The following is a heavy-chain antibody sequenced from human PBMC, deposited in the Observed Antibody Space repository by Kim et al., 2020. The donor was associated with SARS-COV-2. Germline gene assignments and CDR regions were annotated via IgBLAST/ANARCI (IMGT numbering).Heavy chain of an antibody. CDR1: GYTFTSSA. D-gene: IGHD4-17*01. Sequence: ASVKVSCKASGYTFTSSAIHWVRQAPGQSLEWMGWINAVNGNTKYSQKFQGRVTISRDTSASTAYMDLSSLRSEDTAVYYCARGDSTATTFSFDSWGQGSLVTVSS. CDR2: INAVNGNT. J-gene: IGHJ4*02. CDR3: ARGDSTATTFSFDS. V-gene: IGHV1-3*01.